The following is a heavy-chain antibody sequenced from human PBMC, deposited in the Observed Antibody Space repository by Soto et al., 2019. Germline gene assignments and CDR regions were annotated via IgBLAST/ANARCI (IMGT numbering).Heavy chain of an antibody. J-gene: IGHJ6*02. CDR3: ATADIPAASGSSSYENYYYYGMDV. CDR1: GYSFTSYW. CDR2: IDPSDSYT. Sequence: GESLKISCKGSGYSFTSYWISWVRQMPGKGLEWIGRIDPSDSYTNYSPSFQGHVTISADKSTSTAYLQWSSLKASDTAMYYCATADIPAASGSSSYENYYYYGMDVWGQGTTVTVSS. D-gene: IGHD2-2*01. V-gene: IGHV5-10-1*01.